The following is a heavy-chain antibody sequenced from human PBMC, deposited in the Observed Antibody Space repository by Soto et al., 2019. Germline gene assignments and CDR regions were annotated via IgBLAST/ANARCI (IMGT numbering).Heavy chain of an antibody. CDR3: VRLNYHDFLTGHVDY. J-gene: IGHJ4*02. V-gene: IGHV3-30-3*01. Sequence: QVQLVESGGSVVQPGRSLRLSCAASGFTFSKHAMHWVRQAPGKGLEWVAVTSYDGTNKYYADSVKGRFTISRDNSKNTVYLQMNSLRAEDTAVYYCVRLNYHDFLTGHVDYWGQGTLVTVSS. CDR2: TSYDGTNK. D-gene: IGHD3-9*01. CDR1: GFTFSKHA.